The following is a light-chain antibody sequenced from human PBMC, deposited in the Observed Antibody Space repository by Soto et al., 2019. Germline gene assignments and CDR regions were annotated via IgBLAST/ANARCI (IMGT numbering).Light chain of an antibody. CDR1: MRDVGAYNL. CDR3: SSYTARSTLV. J-gene: IGLJ3*02. V-gene: IGLV2-14*01. CDR2: EVR. Sequence: QSVLTQPASVSGSAGQSITISCSGTMRDVGAYNLVSWYQQHPGTAPKLIIYEVRNRPSGISARFSGSTSGNTASLTISGLQSEDEGDYYCSSYTARSTLVFGVGTKVTVL.